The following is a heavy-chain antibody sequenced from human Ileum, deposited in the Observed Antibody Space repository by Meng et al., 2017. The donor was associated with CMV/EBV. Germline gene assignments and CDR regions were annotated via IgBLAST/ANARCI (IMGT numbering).Heavy chain of an antibody. Sequence: QEQLQESGPGPVKPSETLFLTCTVSGDSITSFYWSWIRQPAGKALEWIGRIYHGGSTNYNPSLKSRVTLSVDTSKNQFSMRLTSVTAADTAVYYCARGPGGFGDFNFDYWGQGTLVTVSS. CDR2: IYHGGST. CDR1: GDSITSFY. CDR3: ARGPGGFGDFNFDY. V-gene: IGHV4-4*07. J-gene: IGHJ4*02. D-gene: IGHD3-16*01.